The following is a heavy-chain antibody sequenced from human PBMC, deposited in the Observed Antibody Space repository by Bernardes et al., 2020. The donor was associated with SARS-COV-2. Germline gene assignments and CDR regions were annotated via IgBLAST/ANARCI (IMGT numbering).Heavy chain of an antibody. D-gene: IGHD3-22*01. CDR3: AKSPYDNYFDY. J-gene: IGHJ4*02. CDR2: ISWNSGSI. V-gene: IGHV3-9*01. CDR1: GFTFDDYA. Sequence: GGSLRLSCAASGFTFDDYAMHWVRQAPGKGLEWVSGISWNSGSIGYADSVKGRFTISRDNAKNSLYLQMNSLRAEDTALYYCAKSPYDNYFDYWGQGTLVTVSS.